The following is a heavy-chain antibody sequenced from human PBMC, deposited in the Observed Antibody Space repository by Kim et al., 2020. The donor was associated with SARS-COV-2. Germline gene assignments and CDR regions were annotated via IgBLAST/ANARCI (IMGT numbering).Heavy chain of an antibody. D-gene: IGHD3-10*01. J-gene: IGHJ6*03. V-gene: IGHV3-23*01. CDR3: AKGWSWYYYYYMDV. Sequence: GGSLRLSCAASGFTFSNYAVSWVHQAPGKGLEWVSGISGSGDNTYYADSVKGRFTISRDNPKNTLYLQVNSLRAEDTAVYYCAKGWSWYYYYYMDVWGTGTTVTVSS. CDR2: ISGSGDNT. CDR1: GFTFSNYA.